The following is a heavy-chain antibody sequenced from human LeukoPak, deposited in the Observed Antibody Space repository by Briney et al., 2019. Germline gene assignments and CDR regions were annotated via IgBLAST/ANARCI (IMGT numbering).Heavy chain of an antibody. D-gene: IGHD6-25*01. CDR2: ISYDESKI. CDR3: ARRPVAAEYFQH. J-gene: IGHJ1*01. CDR1: GFTFSSYA. Sequence: PLRLSCAASGFTFSSYAMSWVRQAPGEGLEWVAVISYDESKIYYADSVKGRFTISRDLSTNTLYLQMNSLTTEVTAMYFCARRPVAAEYFQHWGQGTLVTVSS. V-gene: IGHV3-30*03.